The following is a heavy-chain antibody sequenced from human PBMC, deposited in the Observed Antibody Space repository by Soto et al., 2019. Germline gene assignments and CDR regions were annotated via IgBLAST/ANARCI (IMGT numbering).Heavy chain of an antibody. CDR1: GFTFSSYA. Sequence: GGSLRLSCAASGFTFSSYAMSWVRQAPGKGLEWVSGISGSGGSTYYADSVKGRFTISRDNSKNTLYLQMNSLRAEDTAVYYCAKDLWDGDSPGWFDPWGQGTLVTVSS. D-gene: IGHD4-17*01. CDR2: ISGSGGST. V-gene: IGHV3-23*01. J-gene: IGHJ5*02. CDR3: AKDLWDGDSPGWFDP.